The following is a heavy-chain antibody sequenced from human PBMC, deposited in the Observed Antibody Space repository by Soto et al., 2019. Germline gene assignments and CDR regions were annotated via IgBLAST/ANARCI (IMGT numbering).Heavy chain of an antibody. J-gene: IGHJ6*03. Sequence: SENPSLPCAVYGGSLSGYHWSWIRQPPGKGLEWIGEINHSGSTNYNPSLKSRVTISVDTSKNQFSLKLSSVTAADTAVYYCARGGYGSGSYYIKNYMDVWGKGTTVTVSS. D-gene: IGHD3-10*01. CDR3: ARGGYGSGSYYIKNYMDV. CDR2: INHSGST. V-gene: IGHV4-34*01. CDR1: GGSLSGYH.